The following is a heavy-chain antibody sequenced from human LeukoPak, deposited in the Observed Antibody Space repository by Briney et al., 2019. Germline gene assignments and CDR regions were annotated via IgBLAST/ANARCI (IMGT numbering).Heavy chain of an antibody. J-gene: IGHJ4*02. CDR2: INPNSGGT. D-gene: IGHD6-13*01. CDR1: GYTFTGYY. CDR3: ARDAIAAAGTGG. Sequence: ASVKVSGKASGYTFTGYYMHWVRQAPGQGLEWMGWINPNSGGTDYAQKFQGRVTMTRDTSISTAYMELSRLTSDDTAVYYCARDAIAAAGTGGWGQGTLVTVSS. V-gene: IGHV1-2*02.